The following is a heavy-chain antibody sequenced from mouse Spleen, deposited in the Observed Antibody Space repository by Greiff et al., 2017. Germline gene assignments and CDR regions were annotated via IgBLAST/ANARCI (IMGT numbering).Heavy chain of an antibody. CDR2: IDPEDGDT. Sequence: EVQLQQSGAELVRPGASVKLSCTASGFNIKDYYMHWVKQRPEQGLEWIGRIDPEDGDTEYAPKFQGKATMTADTSSNTAYLQLSSLTSEDTAVYYCTTRPFITTATDYWGQGTTLTVSS. D-gene: IGHD1-2*01. V-gene: IGHV14-1*01. CDR1: GFNIKDYY. J-gene: IGHJ2*01. CDR3: TTRPFITTATDY.